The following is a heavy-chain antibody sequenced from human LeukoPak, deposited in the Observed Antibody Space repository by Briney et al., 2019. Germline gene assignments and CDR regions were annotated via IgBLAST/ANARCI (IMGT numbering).Heavy chain of an antibody. CDR2: ISSSGSTI. CDR3: ARARLVGLLIYFDY. CDR1: GFTFSSYE. D-gene: IGHD2-15*01. Sequence: PGGSLRLSCAASGFTFSSYEMNWVRQAPGKGLEWVSYISSSGSTIYYADSVKGRFTISRDNAKNSLYLQMNSLRAEDTAVYYCARARLVGLLIYFDYWGQGTLVTVSS. J-gene: IGHJ4*02. V-gene: IGHV3-48*03.